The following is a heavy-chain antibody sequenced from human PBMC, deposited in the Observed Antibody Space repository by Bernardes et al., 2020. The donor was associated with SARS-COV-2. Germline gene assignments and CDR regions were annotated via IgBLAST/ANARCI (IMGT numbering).Heavy chain of an antibody. D-gene: IGHD3-22*01. Sequence: SETLSLTCAVSGDSISNFYWSWIRQPPGKPLEWIALVYYGGTTSYNPSLKSRVTIPMDTSKNQVSLKLSSVTAADTAVYYCARHMPSGFNNWFDPWGQGTLVTVSS. J-gene: IGHJ5*02. CDR1: GDSISNFY. CDR2: VYYGGTT. CDR3: ARHMPSGFNNWFDP. V-gene: IGHV4-59*08.